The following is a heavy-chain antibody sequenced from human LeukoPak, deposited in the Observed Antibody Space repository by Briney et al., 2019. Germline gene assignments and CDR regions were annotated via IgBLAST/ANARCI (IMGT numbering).Heavy chain of an antibody. CDR1: GGSIRGSSYY. CDR3: ARSSGVVIHNWFDP. D-gene: IGHD3-3*01. CDR2: IYYSGST. Sequence: TSETLSLTCTVSGGSIRGSSYYWLWIRQPPGKGLEWIGTIYYSGSTYYNPSLKSRVTISADTSKNQLSLKVRSVTAADTAVYYCARSSGVVIHNWFDPWGQGTLVTVSS. J-gene: IGHJ5*02. V-gene: IGHV4-39*01.